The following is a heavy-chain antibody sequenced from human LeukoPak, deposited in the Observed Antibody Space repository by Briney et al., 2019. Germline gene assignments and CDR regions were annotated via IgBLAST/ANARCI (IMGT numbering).Heavy chain of an antibody. Sequence: GRSLRLSCAASGFTFSSYAMHWVRQAPGKGLEWVAVISYDGSNKYYADSVKGRFTISRDNSKNTLYLQMNSLGAEDTAVYYCARDRIWYFDYWGQGTLVTVSS. D-gene: IGHD5-24*01. J-gene: IGHJ4*02. CDR1: GFTFSSYA. CDR2: ISYDGSNK. CDR3: ARDRIWYFDY. V-gene: IGHV3-30*04.